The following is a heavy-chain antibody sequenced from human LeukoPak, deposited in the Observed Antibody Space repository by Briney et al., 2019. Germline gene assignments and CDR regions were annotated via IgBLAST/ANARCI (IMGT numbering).Heavy chain of an antibody. CDR3: AKEATTFGGNTYPQFDY. Sequence: GGSLRLSCAASGFTFDDYAMHWVRQAPGKGLEWVSLISGDGGSTYYADSVKGRFTISRDNSKNSLYLQMNSLRTEDTALYYCAKEATTFGGNTYPQFDYWGQGTLVTVSS. J-gene: IGHJ4*02. CDR1: GFTFDDYA. CDR2: ISGDGGST. D-gene: IGHD1/OR15-1a*01. V-gene: IGHV3-43*02.